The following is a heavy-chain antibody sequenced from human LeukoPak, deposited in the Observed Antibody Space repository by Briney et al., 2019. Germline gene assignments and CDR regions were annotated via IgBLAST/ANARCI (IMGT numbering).Heavy chain of an antibody. CDR2: IYTTGST. D-gene: IGHD6-13*01. CDR3: ARVVAAAGNNWFDP. V-gene: IGHV4-61*02. J-gene: IGHJ5*02. Sequence: SETLSLTCTVSGGSISSGSYYWSWIRQPAGKGLDWIGRIYTTGSTNYNPSLKSRVTISVDTSKNQFSLKLNSVSAADTAVYYCARVVAAAGNNWFDPWGQGTLVTVSS. CDR1: GGSISSGSYY.